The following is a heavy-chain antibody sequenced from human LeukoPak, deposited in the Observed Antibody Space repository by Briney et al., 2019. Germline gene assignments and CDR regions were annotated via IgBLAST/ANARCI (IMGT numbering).Heavy chain of an antibody. D-gene: IGHD3-22*01. CDR1: GGSISSGGYS. V-gene: IGHV4-61*02. CDR2: IFTSGIISGNT. CDR3: ARDRYYYDTSAYYSAFET. J-gene: IGHJ3*02. Sequence: PSETLSLTCAVSGGSISSGGYSWSWIRQPPGKGLEWIGRIFTSGIISGNTNYNPSLESRVTMSVDASKNQFSLKLTSVTAADTAIYYCARDRYYYDTSAYYSAFETWGQGTMVTVSS.